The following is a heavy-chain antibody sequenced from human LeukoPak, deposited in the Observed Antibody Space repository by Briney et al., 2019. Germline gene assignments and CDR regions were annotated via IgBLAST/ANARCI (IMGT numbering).Heavy chain of an antibody. D-gene: IGHD2-15*01. CDR3: TRDGSY. CDR2: ISSASTTI. CDR1: GFTFSSYS. V-gene: IGHV3-48*02. Sequence: GGSLRPSCAASGFTFSSYSMNWVRQAPGKGLEWVSYISSASTTIYYADSVKGRFTISRDDAKNSVYLQMNSLRDEDTGLYYCTRDGSYWGQGTLVTVSS. J-gene: IGHJ4*02.